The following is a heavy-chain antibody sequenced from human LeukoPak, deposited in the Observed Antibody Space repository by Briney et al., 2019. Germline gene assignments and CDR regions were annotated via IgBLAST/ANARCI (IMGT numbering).Heavy chain of an antibody. D-gene: IGHD3-3*01. J-gene: IGHJ4*02. V-gene: IGHV4-39*01. CDR2: IYYSGSI. Sequence: SETLSLTCTVSGGSISSSSYYWGWIRQPPGEGLEWIGSIYYSGSIYYNPSLKSRVTISVDTSKNQFSLKLSSVTAANTAVYYCASLRERSYYARGFDYWGQGTLVTVYS. CDR3: ASLRERSYYARGFDY. CDR1: GGSISSSSYY.